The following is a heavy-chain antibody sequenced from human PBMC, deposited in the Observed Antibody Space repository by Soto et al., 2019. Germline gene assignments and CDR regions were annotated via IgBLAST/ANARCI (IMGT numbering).Heavy chain of an antibody. V-gene: IGHV3-15*01. J-gene: IGHJ4*02. D-gene: IGHD5-18*01. CDR1: GFTFSNAW. CDR2: IKSKPDGGTT. CDR3: TTEQLSNDY. Sequence: GGSLRLSCAASGFTFSNAWMSWVRQAPGKGLEWVGRIKSKPDGGTTDYAAPVKGRFTISRDDSKNTLYLQMNSLKTEDTAVYYCTTEQLSNDYWGQGTLVTVSS.